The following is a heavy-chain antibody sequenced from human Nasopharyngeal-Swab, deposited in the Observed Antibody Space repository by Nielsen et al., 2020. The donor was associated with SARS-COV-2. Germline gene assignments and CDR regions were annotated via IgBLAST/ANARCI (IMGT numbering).Heavy chain of an antibody. CDR2: IYYSGST. D-gene: IGHD3-16*02. J-gene: IGHJ5*02. CDR3: ARGRIGGVIGNWFDP. Sequence: WIRQPPGKGLEWIGSIYYSGSTYYNPSLKSRVTISVDMSKNQFSLKLSSVTAADTAVYYCARGRIGGVIGNWFDPWGQGTLVTVSS. V-gene: IGHV4-39*07.